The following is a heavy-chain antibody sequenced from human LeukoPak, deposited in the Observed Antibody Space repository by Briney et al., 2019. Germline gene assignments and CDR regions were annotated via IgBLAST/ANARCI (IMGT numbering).Heavy chain of an antibody. CDR2: IKTGNGNT. CDR3: ARELAEAGFPPYFDS. CDR1: GYTFTSYA. J-gene: IGHJ4*02. V-gene: IGHV1-3*04. D-gene: IGHD6-13*01. Sequence: ASVEVSCKPSGYTFTSYAIHWVRQAPGQRLEWMGWIKTGNGNTKYSQKFQDRVTMTRDTSASTAYMELSSLRSEDTAVYYCARELAEAGFPPYFDSWGQGTLVTVSA.